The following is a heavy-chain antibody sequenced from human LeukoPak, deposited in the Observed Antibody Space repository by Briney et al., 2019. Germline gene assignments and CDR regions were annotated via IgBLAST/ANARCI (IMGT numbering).Heavy chain of an antibody. D-gene: IGHD6-25*01. V-gene: IGHV4-39*01. CDR2: IYYSGST. CDR1: GGSISSSSYY. Sequence: SETLSLTCTVSGGSISSSSYYWGWIRQPPGKGLEWIGSIYYSGSTYYIPSLKSRVTISVDTSKNQFSLKLRSVTAADTAVYYCARYLESAAAYYLDYWSQGTLVTVSS. CDR3: ARYLESAAAYYLDY. J-gene: IGHJ4*02.